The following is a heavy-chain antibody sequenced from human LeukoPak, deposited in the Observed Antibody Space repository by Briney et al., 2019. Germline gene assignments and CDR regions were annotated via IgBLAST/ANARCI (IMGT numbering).Heavy chain of an antibody. CDR1: GDSISSDNFW. J-gene: IGHJ4*02. V-gene: IGHV4-39*01. Sequence: PSETLSLTCTVSGDSISSDNFWWGWIRQPPGKGLEWLGIIFHKGNTHYSSSLKGRVSVSVDTSKNQFSLRLSAVTAEDTAVYYCARQLGLGVWALDYWGQGTLVTVSS. D-gene: IGHD5/OR15-5a*01. CDR2: IFHKGNT. CDR3: ARQLGLGVWALDY.